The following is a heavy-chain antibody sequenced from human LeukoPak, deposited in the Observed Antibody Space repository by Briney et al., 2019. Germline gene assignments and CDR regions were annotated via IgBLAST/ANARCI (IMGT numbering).Heavy chain of an antibody. J-gene: IGHJ4*02. Sequence: PGGSLRLSCVGTGFTFSTYRMNWVRQAPGKGLEWVSSISSSGSYIYYADSVKGRITISRDNAKNSLYLQMNSLRVEDTAVYYCARDKDVYFDYWGQGTLVTVSS. CDR1: GFTFSTYR. CDR3: ARDKDVYFDY. CDR2: ISSSGSYI. V-gene: IGHV3-21*01.